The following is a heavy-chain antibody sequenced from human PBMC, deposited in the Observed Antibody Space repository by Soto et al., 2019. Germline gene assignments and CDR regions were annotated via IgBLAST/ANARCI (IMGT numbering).Heavy chain of an antibody. Sequence: QVQLQQWGAGLLKPSETLSLTCAVYGGSFSGYYWSWIRQPPGKGLEWIGEINHSGSTNYNPSLKSRVTISVDTSKNQFSLKLSSVTAADTAVYYCARRVPRYSSSWYLSDEGVNCFDPWGQGTLVTVSS. D-gene: IGHD6-13*01. CDR3: ARRVPRYSSSWYLSDEGVNCFDP. J-gene: IGHJ5*02. V-gene: IGHV4-34*01. CDR2: INHSGST. CDR1: GGSFSGYY.